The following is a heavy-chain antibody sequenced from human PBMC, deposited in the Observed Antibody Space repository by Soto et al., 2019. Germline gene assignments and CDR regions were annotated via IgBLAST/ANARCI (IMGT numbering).Heavy chain of an antibody. CDR1: GYSFTSYW. CDR3: ARRPIFGVGIRDNGMDV. D-gene: IGHD3-3*01. V-gene: IGHV5-51*01. J-gene: IGHJ6*02. Sequence: EVQLVQSGAEVKKPGESLKISCKGSGYSFTSYWIAWVRQMPGKGLEWMGIIYPGDSDTRYSPSFQGQVTIPADTAISTDSRQWSSLKASDTAMYYCARRPIFGVGIRDNGMDVWGQGTTVTVSS. CDR2: IYPGDSDT.